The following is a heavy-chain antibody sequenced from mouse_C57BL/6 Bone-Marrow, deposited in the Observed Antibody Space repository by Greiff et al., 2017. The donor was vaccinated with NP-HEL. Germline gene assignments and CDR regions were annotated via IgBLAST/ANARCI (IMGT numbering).Heavy chain of an antibody. Sequence: QVQLQQSGPELVKPVASVKISCKASGYAFSSSWMNWVKQRPGKGLEWIGRLYPGDGDTNYNGKFKGKATLTADKSSSTAYMQLSSLTSEDSAVYFCAKESKFMDYWGQGTSVTVSS. V-gene: IGHV1-82*01. J-gene: IGHJ4*01. CDR1: GYAFSSSW. CDR3: AKESKFMDY. CDR2: LYPGDGDT.